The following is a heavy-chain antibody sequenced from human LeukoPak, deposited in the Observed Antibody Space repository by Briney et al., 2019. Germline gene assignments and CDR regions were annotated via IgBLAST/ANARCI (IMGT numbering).Heavy chain of an antibody. D-gene: IGHD6-19*01. J-gene: IGHJ5*02. CDR3: ARGSIAVAPNWSDP. CDR2: INHSGST. Sequence: SETLSLTCAVYGGSFSGYYWSWIRQPPGKGLEWIGEINHSGSTNYNPSLKSRVTISVDTSKNQFSLKLSSVTAADTAVYYCARGSIAVAPNWSDPWGQGTLVTVSS. CDR1: GGSFSGYY. V-gene: IGHV4-34*01.